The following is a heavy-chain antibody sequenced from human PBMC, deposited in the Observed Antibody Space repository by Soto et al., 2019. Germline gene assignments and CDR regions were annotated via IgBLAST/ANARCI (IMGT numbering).Heavy chain of an antibody. Sequence: PSETLSLTCAVYGGSFSGYYWSWIRQPPGKGLEWIGEINHSGSTYYNPSLKSRVTISVDRSKNQFSLKLSSVTAADTAVYYCARGPPFGYWGQGTLVTAPQ. D-gene: IGHD3-10*01. CDR2: INHSGST. V-gene: IGHV4-34*01. J-gene: IGHJ4*02. CDR1: GGSFSGYY. CDR3: ARGPPFGY.